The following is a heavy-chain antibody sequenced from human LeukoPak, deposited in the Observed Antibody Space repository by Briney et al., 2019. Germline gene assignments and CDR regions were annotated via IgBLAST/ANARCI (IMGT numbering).Heavy chain of an antibody. J-gene: IGHJ4*02. CDR3: AKAAYCSGGSCYSGNFDY. V-gene: IGHV3-33*06. CDR1: GFTFSSYG. D-gene: IGHD2-15*01. Sequence: PGGSLRLSCAASGFTFSSYGMHWVRQAPGKGLEWVAVIWYDGSNKYYADSVKGRFTISRDNSKSTLYLQMNSLRAEDTAVYYCAKAAYCSGGSCYSGNFDYWGQGTLVTVSS. CDR2: IWYDGSNK.